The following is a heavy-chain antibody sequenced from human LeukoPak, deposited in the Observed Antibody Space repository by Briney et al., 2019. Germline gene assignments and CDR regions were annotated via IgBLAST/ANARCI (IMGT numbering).Heavy chain of an antibody. CDR1: GGSINTTSYY. Sequence: SETLSLTCTVSGGSINTTSYYWGWIRQPPGKGLEWIGSIYYSGSPSYNPSLNSRVTISVDTSKKQFSLKQSSVTAADTAVYYCARHVRWLQLTLYFDIWGRGTLVTVSS. CDR3: ARHVRWLQLTLYFDI. J-gene: IGHJ2*01. V-gene: IGHV4-39*01. D-gene: IGHD5-24*01. CDR2: IYYSGSP.